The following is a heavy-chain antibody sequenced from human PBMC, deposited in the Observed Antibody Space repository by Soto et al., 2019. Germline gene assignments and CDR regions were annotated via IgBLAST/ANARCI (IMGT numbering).Heavy chain of an antibody. J-gene: IGHJ5*02. CDR2: IEPSDSYT. V-gene: IGHV5-10-1*01. D-gene: IGHD2-21*01. CDR1: GYTFTNFW. Sequence: PGESLKISCKGSGYTFTNFWITWVRQMPGKGLEWMGRIEPSDSYTNYGPSFQGHGSISVDNSINTAYLQWMSLKASDTAMYYCVSREDRDCDAPSCSNNLWGKGNRVTVSS. CDR3: VSREDRDCDAPSCSNNL.